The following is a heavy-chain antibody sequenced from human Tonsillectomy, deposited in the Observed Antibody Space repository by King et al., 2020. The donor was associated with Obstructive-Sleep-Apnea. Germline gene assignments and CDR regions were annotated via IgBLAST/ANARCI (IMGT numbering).Heavy chain of an antibody. CDR2: INSDGSST. V-gene: IGHV3-74*01. CDR3: ARKLGYCSGGSCYRDSETARYNWFDP. CDR1: GFTFSSYW. J-gene: IGHJ5*02. D-gene: IGHD2-15*01. Sequence: VQLVESGGGLVQPGGSLRLSCAASGFTFSSYWMHWVRQAPGKGLVWVSRINSDGSSTSYADSVKGRFTISRDNAKNTLYLQMNSQRAEDTAVYYCARKLGYCSGGSCYRDSETARYNWFDPWGQGTLVTVSS.